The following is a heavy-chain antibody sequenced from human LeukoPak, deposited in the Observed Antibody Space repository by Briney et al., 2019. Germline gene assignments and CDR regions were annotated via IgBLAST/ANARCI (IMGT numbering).Heavy chain of an antibody. Sequence: GGSLRLSCSASGFTFSTYWMSWVRQAPGKGLEWVANMRRDGNEIYYLDSVRGRFTISRDNSKNTLYLQMNSLRAEDTAVYYCAKGDDFWSGYVDYWGQGTLVTVSS. J-gene: IGHJ4*02. CDR1: GFTFSTYW. CDR3: AKGDDFWSGYVDY. D-gene: IGHD3-3*01. V-gene: IGHV3-7*03. CDR2: MRRDGNEI.